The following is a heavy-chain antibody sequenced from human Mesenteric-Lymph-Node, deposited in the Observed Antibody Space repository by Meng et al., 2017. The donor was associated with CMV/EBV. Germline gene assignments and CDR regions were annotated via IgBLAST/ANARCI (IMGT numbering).Heavy chain of an antibody. CDR2: IGTAGDT. J-gene: IGHJ6*02. V-gene: IGHV3-13*01. Sequence: GESLKISCAASGFTFSSYDMHWVRQTSGKGLEWVSGIGTAGDTYYPGSVKGRFTISRDNAKNSVYLQMNSLRAEDMAVYYCAREELYGMDVWGQGTTVTVSS. CDR3: AREELYGMDV. CDR1: GFTFSSYD. D-gene: IGHD1-7*01.